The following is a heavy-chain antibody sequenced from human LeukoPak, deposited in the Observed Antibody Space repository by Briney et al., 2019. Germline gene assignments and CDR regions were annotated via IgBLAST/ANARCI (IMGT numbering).Heavy chain of an antibody. V-gene: IGHV4-39*01. CDR1: GGSISSSSYY. CDR2: IYYSGST. Sequence: SETLSLTCTVSGGSISSSSYYWGWIRQPPWKGLDWIGSIYYSGSTYYTPSLKTRVTISVDTSKNQFSLKLSSVTAADTAVYYCASQVMTTVTQFDYWGQGTLVTVSS. CDR3: ASQVMTTVTQFDY. D-gene: IGHD4-17*01. J-gene: IGHJ4*02.